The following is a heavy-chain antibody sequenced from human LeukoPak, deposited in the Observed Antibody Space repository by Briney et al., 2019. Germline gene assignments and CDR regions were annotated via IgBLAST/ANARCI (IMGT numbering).Heavy chain of an antibody. Sequence: PGGSLRLSCAASGFTFDDYGMSWVRQAPGKGLEWVSGINWNGGSTGYADSVKGRFTISRDNAKNSLYLQMNSLRAEDTAIYYCAKTVTINQGFDFWGQGTLVTVSS. CDR2: INWNGGST. CDR1: GFTFDDYG. J-gene: IGHJ4*02. D-gene: IGHD4-17*01. V-gene: IGHV3-20*04. CDR3: AKTVTINQGFDF.